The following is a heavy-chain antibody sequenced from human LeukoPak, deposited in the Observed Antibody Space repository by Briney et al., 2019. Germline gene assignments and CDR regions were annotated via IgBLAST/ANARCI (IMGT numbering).Heavy chain of an antibody. J-gene: IGHJ4*02. CDR1: GGTFSSYA. CDR3: VSGYCSSTSCREGYYFDY. D-gene: IGHD2-2*01. V-gene: IGHV1-69*04. CDR2: IIPILGIA. Sequence: SVKVSCKASGGTFSSYAISWVRQAPGQGLEWMGRIIPILGIAYYAQKFQGRVTITADKSTSTAYMELSSLRSEDTAVYYCVSGYCSSTSCREGYYFDYWGQGTLVTVSS.